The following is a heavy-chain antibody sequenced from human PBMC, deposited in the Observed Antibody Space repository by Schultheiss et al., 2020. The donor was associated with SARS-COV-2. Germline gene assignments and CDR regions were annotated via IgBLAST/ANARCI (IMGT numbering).Heavy chain of an antibody. CDR3: ARDEIIPGYYYGMDV. D-gene: IGHD3-10*01. V-gene: IGHV3-33*08. J-gene: IGHJ6*02. CDR1: GFTFSSYA. Sequence: GGSLRLSCAASGFTFSSYAMHWVRQAPGKGLEWVAVIWYDGSNKYYADSVKGRFTISRDNAKNSLYLQMNSLRAEDTAVYYCARDEIIPGYYYGMDVWGQGTTVTVSS. CDR2: IWYDGSNK.